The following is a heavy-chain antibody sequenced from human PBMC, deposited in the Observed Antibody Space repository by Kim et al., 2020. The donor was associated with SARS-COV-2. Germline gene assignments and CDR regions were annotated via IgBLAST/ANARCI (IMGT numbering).Heavy chain of an antibody. CDR3: ASGVAARVGWFDP. Sequence: SETLSLTCTVSGGSISSYYWSWIRQPPGKGLEWIGYIYYSGSTNYNPSLKSRVTISVDTSKNQFSLKLSSVTAADTAVYYCASGVAARVGWFDPWGQGTLVTVSS. V-gene: IGHV4-59*01. D-gene: IGHD6-6*01. CDR1: GGSISSYY. CDR2: IYYSGST. J-gene: IGHJ5*02.